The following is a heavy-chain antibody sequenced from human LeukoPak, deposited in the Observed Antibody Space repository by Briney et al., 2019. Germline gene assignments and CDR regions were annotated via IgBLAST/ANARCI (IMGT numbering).Heavy chain of an antibody. CDR3: ARDHLPGIVVAGRDY. J-gene: IGHJ4*02. V-gene: IGHV1-2*02. CDR1: GYTFTGYY. D-gene: IGHD6-19*01. CDR2: INPNSGGT. Sequence: ASVKVSCKASGYTFTGYYMHWVRQAPGQGLEWMGWINPNSGGTNYAQKFQGRVTMTRDTSISTAYMELSRLRSDDTAVYYCARDHLPGIVVAGRDYWGQGTLVTVSS.